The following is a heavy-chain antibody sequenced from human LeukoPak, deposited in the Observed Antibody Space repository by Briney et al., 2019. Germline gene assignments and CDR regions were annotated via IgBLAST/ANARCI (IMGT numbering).Heavy chain of an antibody. CDR3: ARVGYSYVGLVDY. CDR2: IYHSGST. D-gene: IGHD5-18*01. V-gene: IGHV4-30-2*01. J-gene: IGHJ4*02. Sequence: SQTLSLTCAVSGGSISSGGYSWSWIRQPPGKGLEWIGYIYHSGSTYYNPSLKSRVTISVDRSKNQFSLKLSSVTAADTAVYYCARVGYSYVGLVDYWGQGTLVTVSS. CDR1: GGSISSGGYS.